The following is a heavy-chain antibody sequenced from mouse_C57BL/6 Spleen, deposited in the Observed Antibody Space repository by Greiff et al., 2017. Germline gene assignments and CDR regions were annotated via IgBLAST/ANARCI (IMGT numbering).Heavy chain of an antibody. V-gene: IGHV6-6*01. Sequence: EVKLQESGGGLVQPGGSMKLSCAASGFTFSDAWMDWVRQSPEKGLEWVAEIRNKANNPATYYAESVKGRFTISRDDSKSSVYLQMSSLRAEDTGIYYCTRDLGEAMDYWGQGTSVTVSS. CDR3: TRDLGEAMDY. CDR1: GFTFSDAW. J-gene: IGHJ4*01. D-gene: IGHD4-1*01. CDR2: IRNKANNPAT.